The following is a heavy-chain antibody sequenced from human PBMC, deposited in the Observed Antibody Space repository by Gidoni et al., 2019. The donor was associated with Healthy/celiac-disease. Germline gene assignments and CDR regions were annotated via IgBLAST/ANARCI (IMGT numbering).Heavy chain of an antibody. D-gene: IGHD2-21*01. CDR2: IRSKAYGGTT. V-gene: IGHV3-49*04. Sequence: ESGGGLVQPVRSLSLSCTASVFTFGDYAMSWVRQAPGQGLEWVGFIRSKAYGGTTEYAASVKGRLTISRDDSKSIADLQMNSLKTEDTAVYYCIRDLAEGGEGYYYYGMDVWGQGTTVTVSS. CDR1: VFTFGDYA. J-gene: IGHJ6*02. CDR3: IRDLAEGGEGYYYYGMDV.